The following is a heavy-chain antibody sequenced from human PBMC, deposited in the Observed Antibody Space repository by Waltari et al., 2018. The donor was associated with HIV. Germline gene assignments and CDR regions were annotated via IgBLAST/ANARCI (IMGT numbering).Heavy chain of an antibody. CDR3: AKPYSESYYGTRYYFDY. CDR1: GFTFNNYV. V-gene: IGHV3-23*04. J-gene: IGHJ4*02. Sequence: EVQLVESGGGLVQPGGSLRLSCAASGFTFNNYVMTWVRQAPGKWLQGVSTISVRGGSTYYADSVKGRFTISRDNSKNSLYLQMNSLRAEDTAVYYCAKPYSESYYGTRYYFDYWGQGTLATVSS. CDR2: ISVRGGST. D-gene: IGHD1-26*01.